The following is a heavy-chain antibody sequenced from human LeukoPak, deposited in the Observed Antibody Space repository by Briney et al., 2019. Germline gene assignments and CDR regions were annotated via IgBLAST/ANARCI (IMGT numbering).Heavy chain of an antibody. D-gene: IGHD6-19*01. CDR1: GFTFNSYA. Sequence: SGGSLRLSCAASGFTFNSYAMTWVRQSPGKGLEWVSTISGSGDRTYYADSVKGRFTISRDNSKNTLYLQMNSLRAEDTAVYYCAKDGDSYSSGWYHFVYWGQGTLVTVSS. CDR3: AKDGDSYSSGWYHFVY. CDR2: ISGSGDRT. J-gene: IGHJ4*02. V-gene: IGHV3-23*01.